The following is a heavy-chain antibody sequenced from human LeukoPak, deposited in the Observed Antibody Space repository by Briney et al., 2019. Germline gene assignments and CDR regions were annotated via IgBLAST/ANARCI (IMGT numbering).Heavy chain of an antibody. CDR1: GFTFSSYG. D-gene: IGHD1-26*01. V-gene: IGHV3-23*01. CDR3: AKDLVAYSGSFDY. J-gene: IGHJ4*02. CDR2: ISGSGGST. Sequence: GGTLRLSCAASGFTFSSYGMSWVRQAPGKGLEWVSAISGSGGSTYYADSVKGRFTIYRENSKNTLYLQMNSLRAEDPAVYYCAKDLVAYSGSFDYWGQGTLVTVSS.